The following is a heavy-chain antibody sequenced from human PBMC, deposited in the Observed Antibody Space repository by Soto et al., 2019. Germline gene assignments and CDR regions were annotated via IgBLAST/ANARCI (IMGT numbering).Heavy chain of an antibody. CDR1: GGSISSGDYY. Sequence: SETLSLTCTVSGGSISSGDYYWSWIRQPPGKGLEWIGYIYYSGSTYYNPSLKSRVTISVDTSKNQFSLKLSSVTAADTAVYYCASYQKYYYDSSGYYDEYFQHWGQGNLVTVSS. J-gene: IGHJ1*01. CDR3: ASYQKYYYDSSGYYDEYFQH. CDR2: IYYSGST. D-gene: IGHD3-22*01. V-gene: IGHV4-30-4*01.